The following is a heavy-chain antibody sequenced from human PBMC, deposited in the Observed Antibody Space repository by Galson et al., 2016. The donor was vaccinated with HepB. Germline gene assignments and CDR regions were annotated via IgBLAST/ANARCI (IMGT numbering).Heavy chain of an antibody. D-gene: IGHD3-9*01. V-gene: IGHV3-23*01. Sequence: SLRLSCAASGFTFSGFAMSWVRQAPGKGLEWVSTINHSGGSTYYAASVKGRFTISRDNSKNTLFLQMNSLRAEDTAIYYCAKETARYDILTGYYTEYYYGMDVWGQGTTVTVSS. CDR1: GFTFSGFA. CDR2: INHSGGST. CDR3: AKETARYDILTGYYTEYYYGMDV. J-gene: IGHJ6*02.